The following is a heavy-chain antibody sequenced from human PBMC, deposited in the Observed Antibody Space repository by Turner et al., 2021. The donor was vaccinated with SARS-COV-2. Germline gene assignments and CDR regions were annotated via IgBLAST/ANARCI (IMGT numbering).Heavy chain of an antibody. J-gene: IGHJ4*02. CDR3: ARAFGSGSFLLDY. V-gene: IGHV3-33*01. CDR2: IWNDGSNK. CDR1: GFSVSSYA. D-gene: IGHD3-10*01. Sequence: VPLMESGGGVVQPGGSLTLSCAASGFSVSSYAMHWVRQAPEKGLEWVAIIWNDGSNKYYANSVKGRFTVSRDNSQNTLFLHMSALRVDDTAVYHCARAFGSGSFLLDYWGQGTQVTVSS.